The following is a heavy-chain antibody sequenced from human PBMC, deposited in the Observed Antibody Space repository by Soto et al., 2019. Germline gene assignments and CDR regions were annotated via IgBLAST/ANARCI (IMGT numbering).Heavy chain of an antibody. D-gene: IGHD6-13*01. CDR3: TRDASRDSSARGWFDP. CDR2: ISSNSAYI. CDR1: GFTFRSFT. J-gene: IGHJ5*02. Sequence: LXLAGADSGFTFRSFTMNWVLQAPGKGLEWVSTISSNSAYIYYTDALRGRFTISRDNAKNSLHLQMNSLRAEDTAVYYCTRDASRDSSARGWFDPWGPGTLVTVPS. V-gene: IGHV3-21*01.